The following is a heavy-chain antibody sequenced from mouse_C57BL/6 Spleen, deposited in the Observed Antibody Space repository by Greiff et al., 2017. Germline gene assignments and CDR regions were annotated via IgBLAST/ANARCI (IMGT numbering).Heavy chain of an antibody. D-gene: IGHD1-1*01. J-gene: IGHJ3*01. CDR2: IDPSDSYT. CDR3: ARAHYYGSSYDSAWFAY. V-gene: IGHV1-50*01. Sequence: KPGQGLEWIGEIDPSDSYTNYNQKFKGKATLTVDTSSSTAYMQLSSLTSEDSAVYYCARAHYYGSSYDSAWFAYWGQGTLVTVSA.